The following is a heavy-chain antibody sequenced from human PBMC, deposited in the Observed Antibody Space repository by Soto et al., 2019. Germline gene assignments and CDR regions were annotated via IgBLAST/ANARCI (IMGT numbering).Heavy chain of an antibody. CDR1: GFTFSSYA. Sequence: EVQLLASGGGLVKPGGSLRLSCAASGFTFSSYAMSWVPQAPGKGLEWVSTISNSGDGTSYSDSVKGRFTISRDNSKNTLSLQMNTLRAEDTAVYYCAKGGRTSGWFDWGQGTLVTVSS. J-gene: IGHJ4*02. V-gene: IGHV3-23*01. CDR3: AKGGRTSGWFD. CDR2: ISNSGDGT. D-gene: IGHD6-19*01.